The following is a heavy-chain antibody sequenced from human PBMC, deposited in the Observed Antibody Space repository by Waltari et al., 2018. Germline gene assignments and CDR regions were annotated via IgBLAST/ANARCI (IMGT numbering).Heavy chain of an antibody. D-gene: IGHD3-10*01. CDR1: GFTVGRND. J-gene: IGHJ4*02. V-gene: IGHV3-53*02. Sequence: EVQLVETGGGLIQPGGSLRLSCAASGFTVGRNDLSWFRQAPGKGLEWVSVIYSGGSTYYADSVKGRFTISRDNSKNTLYLQMNSLRAEDTAVYYCASDRFDYGSGEYYWGQGTLVTVSS. CDR2: IYSGGST. CDR3: ASDRFDYGSGEYY.